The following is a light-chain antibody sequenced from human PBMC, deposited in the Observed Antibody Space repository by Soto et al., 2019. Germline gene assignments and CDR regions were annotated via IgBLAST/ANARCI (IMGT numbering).Light chain of an antibody. J-gene: IGKJ4*01. V-gene: IGKV1-8*01. CDR3: QQYYSYPLT. CDR1: QGISSY. CDR2: AAS. Sequence: AIRMTQSPSSFSATKGDRVTITCRASQGISSYLAWYQQKPGKAPKLLIYAASTLQSGVPSRFSGSGSGTDFTLTISCLQSEDFATYYCQQYYSYPLTFGGGTKVEIK.